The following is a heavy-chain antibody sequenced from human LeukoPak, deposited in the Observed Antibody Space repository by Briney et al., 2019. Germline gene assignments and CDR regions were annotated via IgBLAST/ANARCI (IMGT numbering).Heavy chain of an antibody. CDR3: ARQRITMVRGTSRAFDI. CDR1: GGSFSGYY. V-gene: IGHV4-34*01. J-gene: IGHJ3*02. CDR2: INHSGST. Sequence: SETLSLTCAVYGGSFSGYYWSWIRQPPGKGLEWFGEINHSGSTNYNPSLKSRVTISVDTSKNQFSLKLSSVTAADTAVYYCARQRITMVRGTSRAFDIWGQGTMVTVSS. D-gene: IGHD3-10*01.